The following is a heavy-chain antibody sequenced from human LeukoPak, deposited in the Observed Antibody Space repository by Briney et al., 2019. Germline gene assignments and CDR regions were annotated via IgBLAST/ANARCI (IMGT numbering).Heavy chain of an antibody. D-gene: IGHD3-22*01. J-gene: IGHJ4*02. CDR2: IKQDGSEK. Sequence: GGSLRLSCAASGFTFSSYWMSWVRQAPGKGLEWVANIKQDGSEKYYVDSVKGRFTISRDNAKNSLYLQMNSLGAEDTAVYYCARRDYYDSSGYYYWGQGTLVTVSS. CDR3: ARRDYYDSSGYYY. V-gene: IGHV3-7*01. CDR1: GFTFSSYW.